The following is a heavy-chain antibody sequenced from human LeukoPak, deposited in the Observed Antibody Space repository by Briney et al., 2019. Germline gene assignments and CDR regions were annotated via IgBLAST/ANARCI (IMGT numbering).Heavy chain of an antibody. CDR2: IYYSGST. Sequence: SETLSLACTVSGGSISSSSYYWGWIRQPPGKGLEWIGSIYYSGSTYYNPSLKSRVTISVDTSKNQFSLKLTSVTAADTAMYYCARWFRGYRDAFDIWGQGTLVTVSS. CDR3: ARWFRGYRDAFDI. CDR1: GGSISSSSYY. V-gene: IGHV4-39*01. D-gene: IGHD5-18*01. J-gene: IGHJ3*02.